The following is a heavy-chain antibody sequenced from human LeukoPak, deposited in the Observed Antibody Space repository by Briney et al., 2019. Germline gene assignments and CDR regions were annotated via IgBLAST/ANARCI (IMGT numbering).Heavy chain of an antibody. CDR2: INGNGSST. Sequence: GGSLRLSCAASGYTFGDYGMSWVRQAPGKGLVWVSRINGNGSSTNYADSVKGRFTISRDNAKNTLYLQMNSLRAEDTAVYYCATGDCGGDCPFDAFDIWGQGTMVTVSS. CDR3: ATGDCGGDCPFDAFDI. J-gene: IGHJ3*02. CDR1: GYTFGDYG. D-gene: IGHD2-21*02. V-gene: IGHV3-74*01.